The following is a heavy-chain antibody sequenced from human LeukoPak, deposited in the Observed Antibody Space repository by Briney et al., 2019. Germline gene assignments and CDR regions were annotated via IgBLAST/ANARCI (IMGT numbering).Heavy chain of an antibody. CDR3: AKDLSGSFDY. D-gene: IGHD1-26*01. CDR2: ISATDVRT. CDR1: GFTFSIYA. J-gene: IGHJ4*02. V-gene: IGHV3-23*01. Sequence: GASLRLSCAASGFTFSIYAMSWVRQAPGKGLEWVSAISATDVRTYYADSVKGRFTISRDNSKRTLYLQMNSLRAEDTALYYCAKDLSGSFDYWGQGSLVTVSS.